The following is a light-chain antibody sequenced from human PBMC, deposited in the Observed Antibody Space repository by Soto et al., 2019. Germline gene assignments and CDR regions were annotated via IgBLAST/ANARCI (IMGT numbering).Light chain of an antibody. J-gene: IGKJ1*01. CDR2: GAS. CDR3: QQYGSSPET. CDR1: QSVSSSY. V-gene: IGKV3-20*01. Sequence: EIVLTQSPGTLSLSPGERATLSCRASQSVSSSYLAWYQQKPGQAPRLLIYGASSRATGIPDRFSGSGSGTDFTLTISRLEPEAFAVYYCQQYGSSPETFGQGTKGDIK.